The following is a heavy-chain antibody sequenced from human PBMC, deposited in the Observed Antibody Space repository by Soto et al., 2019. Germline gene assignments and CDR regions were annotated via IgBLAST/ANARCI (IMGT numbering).Heavy chain of an antibody. CDR2: VIPIFGTA. CDR1: GCTFSSYA. Sequence: QVQLVQSGAEVKKPGSSVKVSCKASGCTFSSYAISWVRQAPGQGLEWMGGVIPIFGTANSAQKVQGRGTVTADESTGTAYMELSSLRSEDTAGYYCAGGATGRIALVPAGNYFDYWGQGTLVTVSS. D-gene: IGHD2-2*01. J-gene: IGHJ4*02. CDR3: AGGATGRIALVPAGNYFDY. V-gene: IGHV1-69*12.